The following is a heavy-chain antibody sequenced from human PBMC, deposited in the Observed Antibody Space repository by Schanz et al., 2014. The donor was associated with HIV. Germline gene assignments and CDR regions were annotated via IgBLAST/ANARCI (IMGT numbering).Heavy chain of an antibody. J-gene: IGHJ4*02. CDR2: IWYDGSNK. V-gene: IGHV3-33*01. CDR1: GFTFSSYG. CDR3: ARQYYYDSSGYYPFFDY. D-gene: IGHD3-22*01. Sequence: QVQLVESGGGVVQPGRSLRLSCAASGFTFSSYGMHWVRQAPGKGLEWVAVIWYDGSNKHYADSVKGRFTISRDNSKNTLYLQMNSLRAEDTAVYYCARQYYYDSSGYYPFFDYWGQGTLVTVSS.